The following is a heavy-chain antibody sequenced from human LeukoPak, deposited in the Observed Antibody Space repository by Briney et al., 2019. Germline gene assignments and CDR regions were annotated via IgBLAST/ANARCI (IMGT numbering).Heavy chain of an antibody. J-gene: IGHJ4*02. CDR3: ARGPFNIVVVPAAKESPFDY. CDR2: INLSGST. D-gene: IGHD2-2*01. V-gene: IGHV4-34*01. CDR1: GGSFSGYY. Sequence: SETLSLTCAVYGGSFSGYYWSWIRQPPGKRLEWIGEINLSGSTNNNPSLKSRVTISVDTSKNQFSLKLSSVTAADTAVYYCARGPFNIVVVPAAKESPFDYWGQGTLVTVSS.